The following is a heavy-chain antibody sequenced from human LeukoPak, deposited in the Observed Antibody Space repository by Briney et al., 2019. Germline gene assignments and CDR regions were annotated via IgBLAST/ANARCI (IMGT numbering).Heavy chain of an antibody. D-gene: IGHD6-19*01. V-gene: IGHV4-34*01. Sequence: PSETLSLTCAVYGGSFSGYYWSWIRQPPGKGLEWIGEINRSGSTNYNPSLKSRVTISVDTSKNQFSLKLSSVTAADTAVYYCARDSSGWPDYGMDVWGQGTTVTVSS. J-gene: IGHJ6*02. CDR3: ARDSSGWPDYGMDV. CDR1: GGSFSGYY. CDR2: INRSGST.